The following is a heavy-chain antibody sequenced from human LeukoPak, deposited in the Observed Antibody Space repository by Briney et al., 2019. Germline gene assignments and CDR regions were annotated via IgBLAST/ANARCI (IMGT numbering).Heavy chain of an antibody. J-gene: IGHJ5*02. D-gene: IGHD3-10*01. Sequence: SETLSLTCAVYGGSFSGYYWSWIRQPPGKGLEWIGEINHSGSTNYNPSLKSRVTISVDTSKNQFSLKLSSVTAADTAVYYCARGQSPLLLWFGELPLKGRWFDPWGQGTLVTVSS. V-gene: IGHV4-34*01. CDR3: ARGQSPLLLWFGELPLKGRWFDP. CDR1: GGSFSGYY. CDR2: INHSGST.